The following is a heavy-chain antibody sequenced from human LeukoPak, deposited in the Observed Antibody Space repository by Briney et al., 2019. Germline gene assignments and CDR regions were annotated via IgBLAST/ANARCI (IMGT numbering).Heavy chain of an antibody. CDR2: ISSSSTI. J-gene: IGHJ6*03. D-gene: IGHD2-2*01. Sequence: PGGSLRLSCAASGFTFSSYSMNWVRQAPGKGLEWVSYISSSSTIYYADSVKGRFTISRDNAKNSLYLQMNSLRAEDTAVYYCARDMGYCSSTSCPYYYYYYMDVWGKGTTVTVSS. CDR3: ARDMGYCSSTSCPYYYYYYMDV. V-gene: IGHV3-48*01. CDR1: GFTFSSYS.